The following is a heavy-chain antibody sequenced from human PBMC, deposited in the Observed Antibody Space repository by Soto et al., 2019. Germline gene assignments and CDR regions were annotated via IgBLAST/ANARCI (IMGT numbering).Heavy chain of an antibody. D-gene: IGHD3-10*01. J-gene: IGHJ4*02. CDR2: INHSGNA. V-gene: IGHV4-39*07. Sequence: SETLSLTCSVSDDSINSDKYYWGWIRQPPGKGLEWIGKINHSGNANYNPSLKTRVTISVDKSKNQFSLKLSSVTAADTAVYYCARGLSGSGNQSSVLYYFDYWGQGTLVTVSS. CDR3: ARGLSGSGNQSSVLYYFDY. CDR1: DDSINSDKYY.